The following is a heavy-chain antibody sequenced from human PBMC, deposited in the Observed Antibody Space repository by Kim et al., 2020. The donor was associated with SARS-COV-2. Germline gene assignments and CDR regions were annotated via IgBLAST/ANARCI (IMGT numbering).Heavy chain of an antibody. CDR2: IHPGNGNR. D-gene: IGHD3-10*01. J-gene: IGHJ6*03. Sequence: ASVKVSSKAFGYSFPTYAVHWLRQAPGQRLEWMGWIHPGNGNRKYSQKFEGRVTITWDTSANTGYMDLSSLTSEDTALYYCARGRTTLKYFYYYMDVWGK. CDR3: ARGRTTLKYFYYYMDV. V-gene: IGHV1-3*01. CDR1: GYSFPTYA.